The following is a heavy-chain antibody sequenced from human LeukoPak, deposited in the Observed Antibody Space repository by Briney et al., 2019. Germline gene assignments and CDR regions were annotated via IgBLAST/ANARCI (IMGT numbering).Heavy chain of an antibody. CDR3: ARGMRYQLLYRQTDAFDI. V-gene: IGHV4-34*01. J-gene: IGHJ3*02. CDR1: GGSFSGYY. Sequence: SETLSLTCAVYGGSFSGYYWSWIRQPPGKGLEWIGEINHSGSTNYNPSLKSRVTISVDTSKNQFSLKLRSVTAADTAVYYCARGMRYQLLYRQTDAFDIWGQGTMVTVSS. CDR2: INHSGST. D-gene: IGHD2-2*02.